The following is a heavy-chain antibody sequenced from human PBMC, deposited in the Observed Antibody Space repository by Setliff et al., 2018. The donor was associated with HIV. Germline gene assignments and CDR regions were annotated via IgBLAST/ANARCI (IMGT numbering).Heavy chain of an antibody. J-gene: IGHJ4*02. CDR2: INTYTGNP. CDR1: GYTFTSYG. V-gene: IGHV7-4-1*02. Sequence: EASVKVSCKASGYTFTSYGISWVRQAPGQGLEWMGWINTYTGNPTYAQDFTGRFVFSLDTSVSTAYLQISSLKAEDIAEYYCARDGYYYDSSGHLAYYFDYWGQGTLVTVSS. D-gene: IGHD3-22*01. CDR3: ARDGYYYDSSGHLAYYFDY.